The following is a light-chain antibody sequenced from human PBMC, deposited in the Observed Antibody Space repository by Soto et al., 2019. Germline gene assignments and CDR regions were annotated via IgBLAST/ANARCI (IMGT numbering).Light chain of an antibody. CDR2: VNS. CDR3: QSYDSTLSAEV. CDR1: SSNIGAGYD. J-gene: IGLJ2*01. V-gene: IGLV1-40*01. Sequence: QSVLTQPPSVSGAPGQRVTISCTGSSSNIGAGYDVHWYQQLPGTAPKLLIYVNSNRPSGVPDRFSGSKSGTSASLAITGLQAEDEADYYCQSYDSTLSAEVFGGGTKLTVL.